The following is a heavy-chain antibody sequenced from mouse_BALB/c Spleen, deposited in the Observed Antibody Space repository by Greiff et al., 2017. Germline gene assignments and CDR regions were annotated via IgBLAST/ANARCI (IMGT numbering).Heavy chain of an antibody. Sequence: QVQLKESGPQLVRPGASVKISCKASGYSFTSYWMHWVKQRPGQGLEWIGMIDPSDSETRLNQKFKDKATLTVDKSSSTAYMQLSSPTSEDSAVYYCALYYGYEGAWFAYWGQGTLVTVSA. CDR3: ALYYGYEGAWFAY. J-gene: IGHJ3*01. CDR1: GYSFTSYW. CDR2: IDPSDSET. V-gene: IGHV1S126*01. D-gene: IGHD2-2*01.